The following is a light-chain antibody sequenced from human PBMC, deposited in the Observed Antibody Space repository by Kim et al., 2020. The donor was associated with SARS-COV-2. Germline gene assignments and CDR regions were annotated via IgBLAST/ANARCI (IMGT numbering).Light chain of an antibody. CDR3: TAYTGTSSPWL. CDR1: SGDIGAYNY. V-gene: IGLV2-14*03. Sequence: QSVPTSGTASSGDIGAYNYVSWYQLNPGKAPNLMIYDVSNRPSGVSDRFSGSKSGNTATLIISGLQAEDEADYYCTAYTGTSSPWLFGGGTQLTVL. CDR2: DVS. J-gene: IGLJ3*02.